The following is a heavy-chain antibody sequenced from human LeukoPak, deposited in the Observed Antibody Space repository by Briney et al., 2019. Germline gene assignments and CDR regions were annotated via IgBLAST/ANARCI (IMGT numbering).Heavy chain of an antibody. V-gene: IGHV3-23*01. CDR1: GFTFSSCG. CDR2: ISGSGGST. J-gene: IGHJ4*02. D-gene: IGHD3-10*01. Sequence: GGTLRLSCAASGFTFSSCGMSWVRQAPGKGLEWVSAISGSGGSTYYADSVKGRFTISRGNSKNTLYLQMNSLRAEDTAVYYCAKKGTGGDFDYWGQGTLVTVSS. CDR3: AKKGTGGDFDY.